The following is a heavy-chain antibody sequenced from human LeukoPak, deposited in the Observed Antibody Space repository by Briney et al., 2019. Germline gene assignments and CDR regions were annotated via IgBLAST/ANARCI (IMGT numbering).Heavy chain of an antibody. CDR3: AREERGANLHGDWYFDY. D-gene: IGHD2-21*02. J-gene: IGHJ4*02. Sequence: PGGSLRLSCAVSGLTVSSNYMSWVRQAPGKGLEWVSVIYSGGDSTYYGDSVKGRFTTSRDNSKNTLYLQMNSLRADDTAVYYCAREERGANLHGDWYFDYWGQGTLVTVSS. CDR1: GLTVSSNY. CDR2: IYSGGDST. V-gene: IGHV3-53*01.